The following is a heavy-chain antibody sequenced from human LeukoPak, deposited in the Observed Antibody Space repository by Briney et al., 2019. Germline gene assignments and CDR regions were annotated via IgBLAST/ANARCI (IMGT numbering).Heavy chain of an antibody. V-gene: IGHV4-31*03. J-gene: IGHJ4*02. CDR3: ARDEGDYFEY. CDR2: IYYSGST. Sequence: PAETLSLTCTVSGGSISSGAYYWNWIRQHPGKGLEWIGYIYYSGSTYYNPSLKSRITISIDTSENQFSLKLSSVTAADTAMYYCARDEGDYFEYWGQGTLVTVSS. CDR1: GGSISSGAYY.